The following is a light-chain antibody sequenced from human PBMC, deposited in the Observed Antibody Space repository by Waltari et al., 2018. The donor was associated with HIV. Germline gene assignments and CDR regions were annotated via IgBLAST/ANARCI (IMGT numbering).Light chain of an antibody. CDR2: QDS. J-gene: IGLJ2*01. Sequence: SYELTQPPSVSVSPGQTASITCSGDKLGDKYACWYQQKPGQSPVLVIYQDSKRPSGLPERVSGSNSGNTATLTISGTQAMDEADYYCQAWDSSTVVVFGGGTKLTVL. CDR1: KLGDKY. V-gene: IGLV3-1*01. CDR3: QAWDSSTVVV.